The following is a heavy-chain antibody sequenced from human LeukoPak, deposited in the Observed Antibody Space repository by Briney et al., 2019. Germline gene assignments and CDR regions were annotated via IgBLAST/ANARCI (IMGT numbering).Heavy chain of an antibody. CDR3: ARAFRPASDPHDFYDF. CDR1: GFTFTKHP. CDR2: ISPSGDRT. V-gene: IGHV3-64*02. D-gene: IGHD3/OR15-3a*01. J-gene: IGHJ3*01. Sequence: QPGGSLRLSCAASGFTFTKHPMHWVRQASGKRLEYVSAISPSGDRTWYADSVKGRFTISRDNSKNTMYLQMGSLRPEDMGVYYCARAFRPASDPHDFYDFWGRGTTVTVSS.